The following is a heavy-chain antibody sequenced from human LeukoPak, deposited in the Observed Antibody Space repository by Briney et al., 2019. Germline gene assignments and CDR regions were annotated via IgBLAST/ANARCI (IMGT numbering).Heavy chain of an antibody. V-gene: IGHV4-34*01. D-gene: IGHD2-2*01. CDR1: GGPFSGYY. CDR3: AREGVVVPAVLPYYMDV. CDR2: INHSGST. J-gene: IGHJ6*03. Sequence: SETLSLTCAVYGGPFSGYYWSWIRQPPGKGLEWIGEINHSGSTNYNPSLKSRVTISVDTSKNQFSLKLSSVTAADTAVYYCAREGVVVPAVLPYYMDVWGKGTTVTVSS.